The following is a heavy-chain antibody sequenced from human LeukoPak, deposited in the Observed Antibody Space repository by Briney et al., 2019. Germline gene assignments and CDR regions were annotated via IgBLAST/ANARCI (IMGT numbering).Heavy chain of an antibody. J-gene: IGHJ5*02. D-gene: IGHD6-19*01. CDR1: GFTFSNYE. V-gene: IGHV3-48*03. CDR3: ARDPSSGWYLKGWFDP. CDR2: LTTSGSTK. Sequence: GGSLRLSCATSGFTFSNYEMNWVRQAPGKGLEWISYLTTSGSTKYYADSVKGRFTISRDNAKDSLYLQMNSLRAEDTAVYYCARDPSSGWYLKGWFDPWGQGTLVTVSS.